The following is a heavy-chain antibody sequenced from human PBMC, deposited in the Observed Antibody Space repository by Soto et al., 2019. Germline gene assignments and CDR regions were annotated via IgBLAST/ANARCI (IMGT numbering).Heavy chain of an antibody. CDR2: GYSSWGS. J-gene: IGHJ5*02. CDR3: ARGQRSSDWFDP. CDR1: GGSMSSYY. D-gene: IGHD2-2*01. Sequence: QVHLQQSGPGLVNPSETLSLTCTVSGGSMSSYYWTWIWQPAGKGLEWIGRGYSSWGSHYNPSLKSRVTISLDTSKNQFSLRLLSVTDADTAVYYCARGQRSSDWFDPWGQGTLVTVSS. V-gene: IGHV4-4*07.